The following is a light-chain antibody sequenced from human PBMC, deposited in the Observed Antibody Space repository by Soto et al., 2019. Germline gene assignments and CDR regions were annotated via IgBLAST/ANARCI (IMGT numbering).Light chain of an antibody. CDR3: HKYNNWPRT. CDR2: AAS. J-gene: IGKJ5*01. CDR1: QSISSRH. Sequence: EIVLTQSPGTLSLSPGERAPLSCRASQSISSRHLAWYQQKHGQAPRLLIYAASTRATDIPDKFSGSGSGADFTLSISSLQSEEFAVYFCHKYNNWPRTVGKGKRLEI. V-gene: IGKV3D-15*01.